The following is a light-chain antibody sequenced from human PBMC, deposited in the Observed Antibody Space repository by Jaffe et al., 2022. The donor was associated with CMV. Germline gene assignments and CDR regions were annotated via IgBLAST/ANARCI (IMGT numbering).Light chain of an antibody. CDR3: QQYNNWPFT. CDR2: GAS. V-gene: IGKV3-15*01. CDR1: QSIISD. Sequence: ETVMTQSPVTLSVFAGERATLSCRASQSIISDLAWYQQEPGQAPRLLIYGASTRATGIPARFSGSGSGTEFTLTISSLQSEDFAIYYCQQYNNWPFTFGQGTKLEIK. J-gene: IGKJ2*01.